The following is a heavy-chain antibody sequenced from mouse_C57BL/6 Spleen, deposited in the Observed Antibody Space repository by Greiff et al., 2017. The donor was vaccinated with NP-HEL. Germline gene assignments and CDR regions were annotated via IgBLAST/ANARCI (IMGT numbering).Heavy chain of an antibody. CDR3: ARRITTVVAPFDY. V-gene: IGHV1-54*01. J-gene: IGHJ2*01. D-gene: IGHD1-1*01. CDR2: INPGSGGT. CDR1: GYAFTNYL. Sequence: QVQLQQSGAELVRPGTSVKVSCKASGYAFTNYLLEWVKQRPGQGLEWIGVINPGSGGTNYNEKFKGKATLTADKYSSTAYMQLSSLTSEDSAVYFCARRITTVVAPFDYGGQGTTLTVSS.